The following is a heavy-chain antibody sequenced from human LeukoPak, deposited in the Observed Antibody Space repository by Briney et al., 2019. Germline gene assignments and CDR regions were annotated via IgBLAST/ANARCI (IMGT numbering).Heavy chain of an antibody. CDR2: INSDGSST. CDR3: ASVAAADDTFDY. CDR1: GFTFSSYW. V-gene: IGHV3-74*01. D-gene: IGHD6-13*01. J-gene: IGHJ4*02. Sequence: GGSLRLSCAASGFTFSSYWMHWVRQAPGEGLVWVSRINSDGSSTSYADSVKGRFTISRDNAKNTLYLQMDSLRAEDTAVYYCASVAAADDTFDYWGQGTLVTVSS.